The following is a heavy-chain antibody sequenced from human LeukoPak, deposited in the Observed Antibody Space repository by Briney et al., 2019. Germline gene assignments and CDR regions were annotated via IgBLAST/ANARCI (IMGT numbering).Heavy chain of an antibody. CDR2: IIPILGIA. D-gene: IGHD3-10*01. Sequence: SVKVSCKASGGTFSSYAISWVRQAPGQGLEWMGRIIPILGIANYAQKFQGRVTITADKSTSTAYMELSSLRSEDTAVYYCARDQGGETQEVAWFGEFGQENSYGVDVWGQGTTVTVSS. V-gene: IGHV1-69*04. J-gene: IGHJ6*02. CDR1: GGTFSSYA. CDR3: ARDQGGETQEVAWFGEFGQENSYGVDV.